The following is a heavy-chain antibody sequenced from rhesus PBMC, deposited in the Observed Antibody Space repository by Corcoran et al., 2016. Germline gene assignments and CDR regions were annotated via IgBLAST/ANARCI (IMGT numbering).Heavy chain of an antibody. V-gene: IGHV4-73*01. CDR1: GGSISGYY. CDR3: AREEYCDSTYCSSGFDS. D-gene: IGHD2-15*01. Sequence: QVKLQQWGEGLVKPSETLSLTCAIYGGSISGYYWSWIRQPPGEGREWIGNIDGSIATTNYSPSLRNRVTISKDTSKNQFSLKLTSVTAADTALYYCAREEYCDSTYCSSGFDSWGQGVLVTVSS. CDR2: IDGSIATT. J-gene: IGHJ4*01.